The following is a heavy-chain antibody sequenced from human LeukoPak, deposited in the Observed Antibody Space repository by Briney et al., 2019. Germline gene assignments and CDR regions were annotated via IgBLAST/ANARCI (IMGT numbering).Heavy chain of an antibody. Sequence: GRSLRLSRAPSGFTLSSYAMSWVPQAPRKGLEWVSTISGSGGSTYYADSVKGRFTISRDDSKNTLYLQMNSLRAEDTAVYHCAKDRGYNSNSGFDYWGQGTLVTVSS. V-gene: IGHV3-23*01. D-gene: IGHD5-24*01. CDR3: AKDRGYNSNSGFDY. CDR2: ISGSGGST. J-gene: IGHJ4*02. CDR1: GFTLSSYA.